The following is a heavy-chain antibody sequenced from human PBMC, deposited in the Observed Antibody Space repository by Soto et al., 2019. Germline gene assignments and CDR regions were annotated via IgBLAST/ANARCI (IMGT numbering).Heavy chain of an antibody. V-gene: IGHV3-23*01. Sequence: GSLRLSCAASGFTFTDSAMSWVRQAPGKGLEWVSTISGSGGKSFYADSVKGRFTISRDSSKSTLYLQVNSLRDDDTAVYYCVKGVYSSGSDFFDYWGQGTPVTVSS. CDR3: VKGVYSSGSDFFDY. CDR1: GFTFTDSA. D-gene: IGHD5-18*01. J-gene: IGHJ4*02. CDR2: ISGSGGKS.